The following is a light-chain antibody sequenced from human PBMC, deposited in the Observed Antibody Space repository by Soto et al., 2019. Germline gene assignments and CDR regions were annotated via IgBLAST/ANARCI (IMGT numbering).Light chain of an antibody. CDR1: QSVSSN. J-gene: IGKJ1*01. V-gene: IGKV3-15*01. CDR3: QQYGSSGT. Sequence: EIVMTQSPATLSVSPGERATLSCRASQSVSSNLAWYQQKPGQAPRLLIYGASTRATGIPARFSGSGPGTDFTLTISRLEPEDFAVYYCQQYGSSGTFGQGTKVDI. CDR2: GAS.